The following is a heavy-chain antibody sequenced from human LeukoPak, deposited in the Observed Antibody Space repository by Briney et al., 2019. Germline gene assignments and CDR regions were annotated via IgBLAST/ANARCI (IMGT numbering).Heavy chain of an antibody. Sequence: SETLSLTCTVSGGSISSGSYYWSWIRQPAWKGLEWIGRIYTSGSTNYNPSLNSRVTISVDTSKNQFSLKLSSVTAADTAVYYCARDQTTFGVVIAFDYGRQGTLVTVSS. CDR1: GGSISSGSYY. V-gene: IGHV4-61*02. CDR2: IYTSGST. CDR3: ARDQTTFGVVIAFDY. J-gene: IGHJ4*02. D-gene: IGHD3-3*01.